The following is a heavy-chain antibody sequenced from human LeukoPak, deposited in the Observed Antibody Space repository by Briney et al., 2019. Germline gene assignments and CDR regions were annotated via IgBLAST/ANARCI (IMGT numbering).Heavy chain of an antibody. V-gene: IGHV4-39*01. Sequence: SETLSLTCTVSGGSISSSSYYWGWIRQPPGKGLEWIGSINYSGSTFYNPSLKSRVTVSVDTSKNQFSLRLSSVTAADTAVYYCARGGYSYGYDPITIFLFDPWGQGTLVTVSS. D-gene: IGHD5-18*01. J-gene: IGHJ5*02. CDR1: GGSISSSSYY. CDR2: INYSGST. CDR3: ARGGYSYGYDPITIFLFDP.